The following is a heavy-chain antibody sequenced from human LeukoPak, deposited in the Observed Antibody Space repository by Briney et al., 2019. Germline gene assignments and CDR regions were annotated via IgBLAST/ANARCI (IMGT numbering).Heavy chain of an antibody. CDR1: GGSISSHY. D-gene: IGHD6-13*01. V-gene: IGHV4-59*11. J-gene: IGHJ4*02. CDR3: ARGEYSSSWDYYFDY. Sequence: PSETLSLTCTVSGGSISSHYWSWIRQPPGKGLEWIGYIYYSGSTNYNPSLKSRVTISVDTSKNQFSLKLSSVTAADTAVYYCARGEYSSSWDYYFDYWGQGTLVTVSP. CDR2: IYYSGST.